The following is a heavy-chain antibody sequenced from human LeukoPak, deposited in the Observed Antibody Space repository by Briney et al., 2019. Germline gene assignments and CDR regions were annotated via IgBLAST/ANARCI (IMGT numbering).Heavy chain of an antibody. CDR2: IYHSGST. J-gene: IGHJ4*02. D-gene: IGHD5-18*01. CDR1: GGSISSSNW. V-gene: IGHV4-4*02. Sequence: SETLSLTCAVSGGSISSSNWWSWVRQPPGKGLEWIGEIYHSGSTNYNPSLKSRVTISVDKSKNQFSLKLSPVTAADTAVYYCAREKRYTAMVTFFDYWGQGTLVTVSS. CDR3: AREKRYTAMVTFFDY.